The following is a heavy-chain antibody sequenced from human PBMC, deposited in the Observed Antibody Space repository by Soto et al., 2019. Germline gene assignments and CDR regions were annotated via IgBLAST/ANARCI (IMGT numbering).Heavy chain of an antibody. J-gene: IGHJ6*02. D-gene: IGHD2-2*01. CDR1: GFTFSSYA. V-gene: IGHV3-30-3*01. Sequence: GSLRLSCAASGFTFSSYAMHWVRQAPGKGLEWVAVISYDGSNKYYADSVKGRFTISRDNSKNTLYLQMNSLRAEDTAVYYCARGAPYQLLWPYYYYGMDVWGQGPTVTVSS. CDR2: ISYDGSNK. CDR3: ARGAPYQLLWPYYYYGMDV.